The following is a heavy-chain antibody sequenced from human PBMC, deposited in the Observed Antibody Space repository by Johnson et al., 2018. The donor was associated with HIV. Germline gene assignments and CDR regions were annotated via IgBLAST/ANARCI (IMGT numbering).Heavy chain of an antibody. CDR3: AKELADSSGYYADAFDI. V-gene: IGHV3-20*04. J-gene: IGHJ3*02. CDR2: INLNGGST. D-gene: IGHD3-22*01. Sequence: VQLVESGGGVVRPGGSLRLSCAASGFTFDDYGMNWVRQGPGKGLEWVSGINLNGGSTGSADSVKGRFTISRDNAKNSLYLQMNSLRAEDTAVYYCAKELADSSGYYADAFDIWGQGTMVTVSS. CDR1: GFTFDDYG.